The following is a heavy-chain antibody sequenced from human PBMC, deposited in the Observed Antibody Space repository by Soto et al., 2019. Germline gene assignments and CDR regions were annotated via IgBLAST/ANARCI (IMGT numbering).Heavy chain of an antibody. CDR2: INPHTGGT. V-gene: IGHV1-2*02. Sequence: ASVKVSCKASGYTFTDYYIHWVRQAPGQGLEWMGWINPHTGGTTYAQKFQGRVTMTRDTSVSTAFMELSRLGSDDTAVYYCARASQMVINPYYYPMDVWGQGTTVTVSS. CDR3: ARASQMVINPYYYPMDV. D-gene: IGHD3-22*01. J-gene: IGHJ6*02. CDR1: GYTFTDYY.